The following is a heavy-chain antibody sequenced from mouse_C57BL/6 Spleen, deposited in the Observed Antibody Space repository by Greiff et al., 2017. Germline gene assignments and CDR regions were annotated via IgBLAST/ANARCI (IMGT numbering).Heavy chain of an antibody. Sequence: VQLQQSGAELVRPGASVKLSCTASGFNIKDYYMHWVKQRPEQGLEWIGRIDPDDGDTEYAPKFQGKATMTADTSSNTAYLQLSSLTSEDTAVYYCTRLYYGSSYGAMDYWGQGTSVTVSS. CDR3: TRLYYGSSYGAMDY. CDR1: GFNIKDYY. CDR2: IDPDDGDT. D-gene: IGHD1-1*01. V-gene: IGHV14-1*01. J-gene: IGHJ4*01.